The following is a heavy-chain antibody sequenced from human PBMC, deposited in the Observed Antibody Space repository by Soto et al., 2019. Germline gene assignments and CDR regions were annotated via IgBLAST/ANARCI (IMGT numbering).Heavy chain of an antibody. CDR3: ASRGAQAGIAAAGTVDY. D-gene: IGHD6-13*01. V-gene: IGHV4-4*02. J-gene: IGHJ4*02. CDR2: IYHSGST. CDR1: GGSISSSNW. Sequence: SETLSLTCAVSGGSISSSNWWSWVRQPPGKGLEWIGEIYHSGSTNYNPSLKSRVTISVDKSKNQFSLKLSSVTAADTAVYYCASRGAQAGIAAAGTVDYWGQGTLVTVSS.